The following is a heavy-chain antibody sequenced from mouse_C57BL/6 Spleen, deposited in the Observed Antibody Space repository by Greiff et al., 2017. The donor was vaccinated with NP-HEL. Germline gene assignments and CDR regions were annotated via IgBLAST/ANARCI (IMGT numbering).Heavy chain of an antibody. D-gene: IGHD3-3*01. Sequence: QVQLQQSGAELVRPGTSVKVSCKASGYAFTNYLIEWVKQRPGQGLEWIGVINPGSGGTNYNEKFKGKATLTADTSSSTAYMQLSSLTSEDSAVYFCARGGDPLPYYFDYWGQGTTLTVSS. J-gene: IGHJ2*01. CDR2: INPGSGGT. CDR1: GYAFTNYL. CDR3: ARGGDPLPYYFDY. V-gene: IGHV1-54*01.